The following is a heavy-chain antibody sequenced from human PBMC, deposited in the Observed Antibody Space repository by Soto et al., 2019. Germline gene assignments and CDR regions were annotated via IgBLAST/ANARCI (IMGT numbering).Heavy chain of an antibody. CDR3: ARDPSSLDV. CDR2: ISAYNGNT. V-gene: IGHV1-18*01. J-gene: IGHJ6*02. CDR1: GYTFTSYG. Sequence: QVQLVQSGAEVKKPGASVKVSCKASGYTFTSYGISWVRQAPGQGLEWMGWISAYNGNTNYAQKPQGRVTMTTDTPTSTAYTEPRRPRSEYRTVYYCARDPSSLDVWGQGTTGTVCS.